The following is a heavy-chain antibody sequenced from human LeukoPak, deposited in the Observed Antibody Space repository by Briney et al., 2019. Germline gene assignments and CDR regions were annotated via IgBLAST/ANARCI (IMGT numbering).Heavy chain of an antibody. V-gene: IGHV5-51*01. J-gene: IGHJ5*02. D-gene: IGHD2-2*01. Sequence: GESLKISCKGSGYSFTSYWIGWVRQMPGKGLEWMGIIYPGDSDTRYSPSFQGQVTISADKSISTAYLQWSSLKASDTAMYYCARLIVVPAARQYTWFDPWGQGTLVTVSS. CDR3: ARLIVVPAARQYTWFDP. CDR2: IYPGDSDT. CDR1: GYSFTSYW.